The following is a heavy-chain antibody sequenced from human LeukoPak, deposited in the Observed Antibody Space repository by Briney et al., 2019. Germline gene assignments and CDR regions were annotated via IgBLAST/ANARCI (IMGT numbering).Heavy chain of an antibody. CDR3: AKGLKLRGITMIVVVINNYFDY. D-gene: IGHD3-22*01. CDR2: ISGSGGST. CDR1: GFTFSSYA. J-gene: IGHJ4*02. V-gene: IGHV3-23*01. Sequence: PGGSLRLSCAASGFTFSSYAMSWVRQAPGKGLEWVSAISGSGGSTYYADSVKGRFTISRDNSKNMLYLQMNSLRAEDTAVYYCAKGLKLRGITMIVVVINNYFDYWGQGTLVTVSS.